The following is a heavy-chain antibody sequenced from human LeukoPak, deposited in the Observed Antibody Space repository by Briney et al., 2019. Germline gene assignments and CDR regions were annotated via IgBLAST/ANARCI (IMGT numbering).Heavy chain of an antibody. CDR1: GFTFSSYA. V-gene: IGHV3-21*01. Sequence: GGSLSLSCAASGFTFSSYAMNWVRQAPGKGLEWVSSISSTGSYMSYADSVKGRFTISRDNAKNSLYLQVSSLRAEDTAVYYCARDVAAGAFDYWGQGTLVTVSS. D-gene: IGHD6-19*01. CDR3: ARDVAAGAFDY. J-gene: IGHJ4*02. CDR2: ISSTGSYM.